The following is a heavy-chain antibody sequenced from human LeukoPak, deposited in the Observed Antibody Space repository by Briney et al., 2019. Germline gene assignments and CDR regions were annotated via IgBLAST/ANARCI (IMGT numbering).Heavy chain of an antibody. CDR3: ARGLIVVVPAAMSNWFDP. J-gene: IGHJ5*02. CDR1: GYTFTGHA. Sequence: ASVKVSCKASGYTFTGHAMNWVRQAPGQGLEWMGIINPSGGSTSYAQKFQGRVTMTRDTSTSTVYMELSSLRSEDTAVYYCARGLIVVVPAAMSNWFDPWGQGTLVTVSS. D-gene: IGHD2-2*01. V-gene: IGHV1-46*01. CDR2: INPSGGST.